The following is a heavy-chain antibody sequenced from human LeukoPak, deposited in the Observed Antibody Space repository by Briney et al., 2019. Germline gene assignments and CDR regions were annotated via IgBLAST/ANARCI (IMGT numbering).Heavy chain of an antibody. D-gene: IGHD3-10*01. J-gene: IGHJ3*02. CDR1: GRSISSGSYY. V-gene: IGHV4-61*02. CDR2: IYSSGGT. CDR3: ARGPYYYGGSAFDI. Sequence: PSQTLSLTCTDPGRSISSGSYYWSWIRQPAGKGLEWLGRIYSSGGTNYNPSLKCRVTISVHTSRNQFSLKLSSVTAEDTAVYYCARGPYYYGGSAFDIWGQGTMVTVSS.